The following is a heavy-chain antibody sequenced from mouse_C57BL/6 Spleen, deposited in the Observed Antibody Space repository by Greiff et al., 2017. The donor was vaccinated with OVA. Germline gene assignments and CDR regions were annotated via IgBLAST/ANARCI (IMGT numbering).Heavy chain of an antibody. CDR2: IDPSDSYT. CDR1: GYTFTSYW. V-gene: IGHV1-50*01. CDR3: ARTLRGSMDD. Sequence: QVQLQQPGAELVKPGASVKLSCKASGYTFTSYWMQWVKQRPGQGLEWIGEIDPSDSYTNYNQKFKGKATLTVDTSSSTAYMQLSSLTSEDSAVYFCARTLRGSMDDWGKGTSVTVSS. D-gene: IGHD1-1*01. J-gene: IGHJ4*01.